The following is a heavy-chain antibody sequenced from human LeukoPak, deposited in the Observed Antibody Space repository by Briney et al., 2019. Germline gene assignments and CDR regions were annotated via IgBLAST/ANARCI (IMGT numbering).Heavy chain of an antibody. J-gene: IGHJ3*01. V-gene: IGHV3-23*01. CDR3: AIGERFIDAFEF. Sequence: GGSLRLSCAASGFTFSNYEMNWVRQAPGKGLEWVSGISGSGDKTYYADSVTGRFTISRDNSKDTLYLQMNSLRADDTAVYYCAIGERFIDAFEFWGQGTMVTVSS. CDR2: ISGSGDKT. CDR1: GFTFSNYE.